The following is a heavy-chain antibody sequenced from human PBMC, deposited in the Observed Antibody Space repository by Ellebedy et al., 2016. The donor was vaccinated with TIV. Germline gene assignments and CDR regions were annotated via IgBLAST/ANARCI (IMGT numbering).Heavy chain of an antibody. V-gene: IGHV1-2*04. CDR1: GYTFTGYY. CDR2: INPNSGGT. J-gene: IGHJ4*02. Sequence: ASVKVSCXASGYTFTGYYMHWVRQAPGQGLEWMGWINPNSGGTNYAQKFQGWVTMTRDTSISTAYMELSRLRSDDTAVYYSAMAEGGSGSDLPYSYDYWGQGTLVTVSS. CDR3: AMAEGGSGSDLPYSYDY. D-gene: IGHD3-10*01.